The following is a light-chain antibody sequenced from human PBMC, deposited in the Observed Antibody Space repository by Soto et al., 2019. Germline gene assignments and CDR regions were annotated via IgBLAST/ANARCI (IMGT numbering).Light chain of an antibody. V-gene: IGKV1-5*03. Sequence: DIQMTQSPSTLSASLGDRVTITCRASRSISTWLAWYQQKPGKAPKLLIYKASTLKSGVPSRFSGSGSGTEFTLTISSLQPDDFATYYCQHYNSYSEAFGQGTKVDIK. J-gene: IGKJ1*01. CDR2: KAS. CDR3: QHYNSYSEA. CDR1: RSISTW.